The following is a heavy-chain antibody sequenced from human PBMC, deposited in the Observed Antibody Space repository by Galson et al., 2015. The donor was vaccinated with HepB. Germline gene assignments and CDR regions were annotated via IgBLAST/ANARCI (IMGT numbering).Heavy chain of an antibody. V-gene: IGHV1-3*01. D-gene: IGHD3-10*01. CDR1: GYTFSDYA. CDR3: ARAHYYYGSGTYYKVGPRYHYNGVDV. CDR2: INAGTGNT. J-gene: IGHJ6*02. Sequence: SVKVSCKASGYTFSDYAMHWVRQAPGQRLEWMAWINAGTGNTKYSQKFEGRVTITRDTSASIVYMELSSLRSEDTAVYYCARAHYYYGSGTYYKVGPRYHYNGVDVWGQVTTVTASS.